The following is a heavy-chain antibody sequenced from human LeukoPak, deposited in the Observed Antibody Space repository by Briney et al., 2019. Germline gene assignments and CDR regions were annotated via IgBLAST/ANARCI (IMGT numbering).Heavy chain of an antibody. CDR2: IYDSGST. CDR1: GASISSYY. V-gene: IGHV4-59*08. J-gene: IGHJ6*02. CDR3: ARHSCSSSSCYYHYGMDV. D-gene: IGHD2-2*01. Sequence: SETLSLTCTVSGASISSYYWSWIRQPPGKALEWIGYIYDSGSTKYNPSLKSRVTKSVDTSKNQYSLKLSSVTAADTAVYYCARHSCSSSSCYYHYGMDVWGQGTTVTVSS.